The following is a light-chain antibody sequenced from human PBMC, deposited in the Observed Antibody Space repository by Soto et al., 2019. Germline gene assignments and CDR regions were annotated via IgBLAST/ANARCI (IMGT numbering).Light chain of an antibody. Sequence: DIQMTQSPSSLSASVGDRVTITCQASQDISNYLNWYQQKPGKAPKLLIYDASNLETGVPSRFSGSGSXTDFTFTISSLQPEDIAXYXXQQYDNLPPYTFGQGTKLEIK. J-gene: IGKJ2*01. CDR2: DAS. CDR3: QQYDNLPPYT. V-gene: IGKV1-33*01. CDR1: QDISNY.